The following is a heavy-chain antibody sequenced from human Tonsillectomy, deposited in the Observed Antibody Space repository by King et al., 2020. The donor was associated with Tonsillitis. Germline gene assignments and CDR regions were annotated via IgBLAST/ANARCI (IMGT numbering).Heavy chain of an antibody. CDR3: TSSLVVPAAISQR. Sequence: VQLVESGGGLVQPGGSLKLSCAASGFTFSDSTMHWVRQASGKGLEWGGRIISKPNSYAKAYVASVKGRFTVSRDDSKNTAYLQMNSLKTEDTAVYYCTSSLVVPAAISQRWGQGTLVTVSS. J-gene: IGHJ1*01. V-gene: IGHV3-73*02. CDR2: IISKPNSYAK. CDR1: GFTFSDST. D-gene: IGHD2-2*01.